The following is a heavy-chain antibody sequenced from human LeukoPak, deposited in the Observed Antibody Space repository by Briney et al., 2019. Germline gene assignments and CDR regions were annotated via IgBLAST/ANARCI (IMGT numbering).Heavy chain of an antibody. CDR2: LSWNGGSI. V-gene: IGHV3-9*01. CDR3: AKGGSNYGYGEGYLDF. J-gene: IGHJ4*02. D-gene: IGHD3-10*01. CDR1: GFTFDNYA. Sequence: PGGSLSLSCAASGFTFDNYAMHWVRQAPGKGLEWVSGLSWNGGSIGYADSVKGRFMISRENGYNSLYLQMNSLRPDDTALYYCAKGGSNYGYGEGYLDFWGQGTLATVSS.